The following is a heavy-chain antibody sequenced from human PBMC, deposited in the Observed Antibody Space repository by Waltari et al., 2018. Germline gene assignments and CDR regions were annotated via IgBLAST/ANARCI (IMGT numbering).Heavy chain of an antibody. CDR2: IDPQDGET. CDR1: GYTFTDYY. CDR3: ARTTTIKSLDY. Sequence: EVQLVQSGAEVKKPGATVKISCQASGYTFTDYYLPLVQQAPGKGLEWVGRIDPQDGETKYADKFQGRATITADTSIDTVYMELSRLRPEDTAVFYCARTTTIKSLDYWGQGTLVTVSS. V-gene: IGHV1-69-2*01. J-gene: IGHJ4*02. D-gene: IGHD1-7*01.